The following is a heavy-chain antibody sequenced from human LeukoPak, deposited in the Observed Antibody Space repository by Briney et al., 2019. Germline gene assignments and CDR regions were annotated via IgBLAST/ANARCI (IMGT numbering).Heavy chain of an antibody. CDR3: ANAWMAIIHNRDAFDI. D-gene: IGHD5-24*01. CDR2: ISGSGGST. V-gene: IGHV3-23*01. CDR1: GFTFSSYA. Sequence: GGSLRLSCAASGFTFSSYAMSWVRQAPGKGLEWVSAISGSGGSTYYADSVKGRFTISRDNSKNTLYLQMNSLRAEDTAEYYCANAWMAIIHNRDAFDIWGQGTMVTVSS. J-gene: IGHJ3*02.